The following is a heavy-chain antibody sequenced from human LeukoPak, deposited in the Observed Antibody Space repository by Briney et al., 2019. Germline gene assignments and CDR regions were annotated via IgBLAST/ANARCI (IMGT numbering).Heavy chain of an antibody. CDR1: GFTFSNYG. V-gene: IGHV3-23*01. J-gene: IGHJ4*02. D-gene: IGHD2/OR15-2a*01. Sequence: PGGSLRLSCVASGFTFSNYGMSWVRQAPGKGLEWVSVISDSGVGTYYADSVKGRFTISRDNSKNTLFLQLNSLRAEGTAVYYCATTLTNLLPRMYFTYWGQGTLVTVSS. CDR3: ATTLTNLLPRMYFTY. CDR2: ISDSGVGT.